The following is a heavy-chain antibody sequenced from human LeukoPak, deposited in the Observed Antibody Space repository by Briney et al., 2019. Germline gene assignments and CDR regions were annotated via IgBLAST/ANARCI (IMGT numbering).Heavy chain of an antibody. CDR2: LIPRLGIA. V-gene: IGHV1-69*04. Sequence: ASVKVSCKASGGTFSTYSVTWVRQVPGQGLEWMGRLIPRLGIANYAQKFQDRVTITADKFTDTVYMDLSSLRSEDTAVYYCTRDYRPDVVGASNWFDPWGQGTLVTVSS. J-gene: IGHJ5*02. CDR3: TRDYRPDVVGASNWFDP. D-gene: IGHD1-26*01. CDR1: GGTFSTYS.